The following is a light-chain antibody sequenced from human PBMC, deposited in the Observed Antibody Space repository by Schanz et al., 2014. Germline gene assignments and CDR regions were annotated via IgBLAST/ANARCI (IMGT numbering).Light chain of an antibody. V-gene: IGKV4-1*01. CDR2: WAS. CDR3: QQYYISPYT. Sequence: DFVMTQSPDSLGVSLGERATINCKSSQSLLYSSNNKNYLAWYQQKPGQPPKLLIYWASTRESGVPDRFSGSGSGTDFTLTISGLQAEDVAVYYCQQYYISPYTFGQGTKLEIK. CDR1: QSLLYSSNNKNY. J-gene: IGKJ2*01.